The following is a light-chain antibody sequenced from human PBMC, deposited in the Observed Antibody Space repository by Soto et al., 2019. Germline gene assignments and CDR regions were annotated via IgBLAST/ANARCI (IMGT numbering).Light chain of an antibody. CDR1: QSVSSY. Sequence: EIVLTQSPATLSLSPGERATLSCRASQSVSSYLAWYQQKPGQAPRLLIYDASNRATGIPARFSGSGSGTXFTLTISSLEPEDFAVYYCQQRSNWRATFGGGTKVEIK. CDR2: DAS. CDR3: QQRSNWRAT. J-gene: IGKJ4*01. V-gene: IGKV3-11*01.